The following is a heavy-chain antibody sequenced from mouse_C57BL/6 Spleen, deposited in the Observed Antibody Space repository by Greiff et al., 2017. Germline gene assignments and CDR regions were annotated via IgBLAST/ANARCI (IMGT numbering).Heavy chain of an antibody. CDR1: GYTFTDYY. Sequence: EVHLVESGPVLVKPGASVKMSCKASGYTFTDYYMNWVKQSHGKSLEWIGVINPYNGGTSYNQKFKGKATLTVDKSSSTAYMELNSLTSEDSAVYYCATNWDVDAYWGQGTLVTVSA. CDR2: INPYNGGT. J-gene: IGHJ3*01. CDR3: ATNWDVDAY. V-gene: IGHV1-19*01. D-gene: IGHD4-1*01.